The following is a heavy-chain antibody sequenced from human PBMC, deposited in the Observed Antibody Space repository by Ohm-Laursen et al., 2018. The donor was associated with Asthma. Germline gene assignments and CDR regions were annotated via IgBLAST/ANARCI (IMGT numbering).Heavy chain of an antibody. CDR3: AASGYDYVWGSYRRSYGDY. Sequence: ASVKVSCKASGDTFSSYAISWVRQAPGQGLEWMGGIIPIFGTANYAQKFQGRVTITADESTSTAYMELSSLRSEDTAVYYCAASGYDYVWGSYRRSYGDYWGQGTLVTVSS. V-gene: IGHV1-69*13. J-gene: IGHJ4*02. CDR2: IIPIFGTA. D-gene: IGHD3-16*02. CDR1: GDTFSSYA.